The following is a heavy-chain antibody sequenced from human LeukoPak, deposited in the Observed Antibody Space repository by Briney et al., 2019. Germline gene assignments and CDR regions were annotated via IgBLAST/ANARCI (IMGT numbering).Heavy chain of an antibody. J-gene: IGHJ4*02. D-gene: IGHD6-6*01. CDR3: AREGIAARLIDY. CDR1: GGSISSYY. CDR2: IYYSGST. Sequence: SETLSLTCTVSGGSISSYYWSWIRQPPGKGLEWIGYIYYSGSTNYNPSLKSRVTISVDTSKNQFSLKLSSVTAADTAVYYCAREGIAARLIDYWGQGTLVTVSS. V-gene: IGHV4-59*08.